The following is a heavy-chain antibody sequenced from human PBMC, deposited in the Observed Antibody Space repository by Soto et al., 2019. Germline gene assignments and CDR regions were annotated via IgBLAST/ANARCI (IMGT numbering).Heavy chain of an antibody. CDR3: ARVGCSGGSCYGQHYYYGMDV. D-gene: IGHD2-15*01. CDR1: GGTFSSYA. J-gene: IGHJ6*02. V-gene: IGHV1-69*13. Sequence: GASVKVSCKASGGTFSSYAISWVRQAPGQGLEWMGGIIPIFGTANYAQKFQGRVTITADESTGTAYMELSSLRSEYTAVYYCARVGCSGGSCYGQHYYYGMDVWGQGTTVTVSS. CDR2: IIPIFGTA.